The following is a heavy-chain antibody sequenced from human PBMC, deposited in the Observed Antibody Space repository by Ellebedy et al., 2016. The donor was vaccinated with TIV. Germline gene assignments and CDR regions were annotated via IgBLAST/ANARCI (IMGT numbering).Heavy chain of an antibody. V-gene: IGHV3-23*01. D-gene: IGHD4-23*01. Sequence: GESLKISXAASGFTLSANAMSWVRQAPGKGLEWVAAINGGNDDTHYPDSVKGRFTISRDNSRNTLYLQMNSLRAEDSAVYYCAKDVLRWAFDAWGQGTLVTVSS. CDR2: INGGNDDT. J-gene: IGHJ5*02. CDR3: AKDVLRWAFDA. CDR1: GFTLSANA.